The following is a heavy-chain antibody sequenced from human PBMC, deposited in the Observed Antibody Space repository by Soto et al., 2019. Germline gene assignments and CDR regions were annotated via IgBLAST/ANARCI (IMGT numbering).Heavy chain of an antibody. Sequence: SQTLSLTCAISGDSVSSNSAAWNWIRQSPSRGLEWLGRTYYSSNWYNDYAVSVKSRITINPDTSKNQFSLQLNSVTPEDTAVYYCARGRIAARLKYLEYWGQGTLVTVSS. CDR1: GDSVSSNSAA. D-gene: IGHD6-6*01. CDR2: TYYSSNWYN. J-gene: IGHJ4*02. CDR3: ARGRIAARLKYLEY. V-gene: IGHV6-1*01.